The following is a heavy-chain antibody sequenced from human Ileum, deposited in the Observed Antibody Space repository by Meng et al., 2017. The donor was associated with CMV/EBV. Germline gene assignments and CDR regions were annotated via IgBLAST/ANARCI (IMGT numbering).Heavy chain of an antibody. D-gene: IGHD3-10*01. V-gene: IGHV4-34*01. J-gene: IGHJ4*02. Sequence: HVPRQQWGAGSLRPSATPSLPCPVYGGSFSPYYGSWIRQSPGKGLEWIAEIDHTGSTNYNPSLRSRVTISIDTSSSHFSLNLTSATAADTAVYYCARGGGTPIRGVLPFDFWGQGTLVTVSS. CDR3: ARGGGTPIRGVLPFDF. CDR2: IDHTGST. CDR1: GGSFSPYY.